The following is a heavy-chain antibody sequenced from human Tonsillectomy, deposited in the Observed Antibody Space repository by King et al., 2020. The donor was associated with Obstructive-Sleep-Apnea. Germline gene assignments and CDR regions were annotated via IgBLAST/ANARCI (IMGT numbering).Heavy chain of an antibody. CDR1: GYTFTSYD. CDR2: TNPNSGNT. CDR3: GRGLSCRGGSCRSKYYYYYGMDV. J-gene: IGHJ6*02. D-gene: IGHD2-15*01. Sequence: LVQSGAEVKKPGASVKVSCKASGYTFTSYDINWVRQATGQGLEWMGWTNPNSGNTGYAQKFQGRVTMTRNTSISTAYMELSSLRPEDTAVYYCGRGLSCRGGSCRSKYYYYYGMDVWGQGTTVTVSS. V-gene: IGHV1-8*01.